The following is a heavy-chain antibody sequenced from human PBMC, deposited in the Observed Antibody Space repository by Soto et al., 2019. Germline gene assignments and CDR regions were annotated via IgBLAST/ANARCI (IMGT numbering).Heavy chain of an antibody. D-gene: IGHD2-2*01. CDR1: GYTFTSYY. V-gene: IGHV1-46*01. Sequence: QVQLVQSGAEVKKPGASVQVSCKASGYTFTSYYMHWVRQAPGQGLEWMGIINPSGGSTSYAQKFQGRVTMTRDTSTSTVYMELSSLRSEDTAVYYCARRGCSSTSCPFDYYYYGMDVWGQGTTVTVSS. J-gene: IGHJ6*02. CDR2: INPSGGST. CDR3: ARRGCSSTSCPFDYYYYGMDV.